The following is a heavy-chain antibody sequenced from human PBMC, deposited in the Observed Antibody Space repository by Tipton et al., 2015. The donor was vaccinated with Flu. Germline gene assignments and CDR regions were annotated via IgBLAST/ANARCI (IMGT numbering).Heavy chain of an antibody. V-gene: IGHV4-4*07. CDR3: ARDGLGYCSSTSCYGPPLHYGMDV. D-gene: IGHD2-2*01. Sequence: TLSLTCTVSGGSISSYYWSWIRQPAGKGLEWIGRIYTSGSTNYNPSLKSRVTMSVDTSKNQFSLKLSSVPAADTAVYYCARDGLGYCSSTSCYGPPLHYGMDVWGQGTTVTVSS. CDR2: IYTSGST. CDR1: GGSISSYY. J-gene: IGHJ6*02.